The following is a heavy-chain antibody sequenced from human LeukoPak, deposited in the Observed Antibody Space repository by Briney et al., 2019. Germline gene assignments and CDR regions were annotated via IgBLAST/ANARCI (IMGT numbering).Heavy chain of an antibody. CDR2: INHSGST. CDR3: ARAGRITMIVPLQH. CDR1: GGSFSGYY. Sequence: SETLSLTCAVYGGSFSGYYWSWIRQPPGKGLEWIGEINHSGSTNYNPSLKSRVTISVDTSKNQFSLRLSSVTAADTAVYYCARAGRITMIVPLQHWGQGTLVTVSS. V-gene: IGHV4-34*01. J-gene: IGHJ1*01. D-gene: IGHD3-22*01.